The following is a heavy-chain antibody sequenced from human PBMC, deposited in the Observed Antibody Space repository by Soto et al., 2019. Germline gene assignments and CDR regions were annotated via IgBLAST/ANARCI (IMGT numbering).Heavy chain of an antibody. Sequence: QITLRESGPTLVKPTQTLTLTCTFSGFSLSTSGVGVGWIRQPPGKALEWLALIYWDGDKRYSPSLKSRLAITKDPSKTQVVLTLTTMGPVDTATYYCAHRRVVVTTSGGFDFWGQGTLVTVSS. CDR3: AHRRVVVTTSGGFDF. J-gene: IGHJ4*02. CDR2: IYWDGDK. D-gene: IGHD2-15*01. V-gene: IGHV2-5*02. CDR1: GFSLSTSGVG.